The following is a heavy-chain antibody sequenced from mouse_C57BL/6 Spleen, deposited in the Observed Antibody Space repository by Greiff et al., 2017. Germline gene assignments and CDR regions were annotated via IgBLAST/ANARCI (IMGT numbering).Heavy chain of an antibody. J-gene: IGHJ4*01. CDR3: ARGGIYDGYRDYAMDY. D-gene: IGHD2-3*01. CDR2: IDPSASST. V-gene: IGHV1-69*01. CDR1: GYTFTSYW. Sequence: VQLQQPGAELVMPGASVKLSCKASGYTFTSYWMHWVKQRPGQGLEWIGEIDPSASSTNYNQKFKGKSTLTVDKSSSTAYMQLSSLTSEDSAVYYCARGGIYDGYRDYAMDYWGQGTSVTVSS.